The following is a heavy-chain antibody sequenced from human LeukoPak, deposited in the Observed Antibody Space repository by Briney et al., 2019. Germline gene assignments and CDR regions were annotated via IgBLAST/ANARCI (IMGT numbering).Heavy chain of an antibody. J-gene: IGHJ4*02. V-gene: IGHV4-30-4*01. Sequence: SETLSLTCTVSGGSISSGDYYWSWIRQPPGKGLEWIGYIYYSGSTYYNPSLKSRVTISVDTSKNQFSLKLSSVTAADTAVYYCARLLWGSTSRQGDYWGQGTLVTVSS. D-gene: IGHD2-2*01. CDR2: IYYSGST. CDR3: ARLLWGSTSRQGDY. CDR1: GGSISSGDYY.